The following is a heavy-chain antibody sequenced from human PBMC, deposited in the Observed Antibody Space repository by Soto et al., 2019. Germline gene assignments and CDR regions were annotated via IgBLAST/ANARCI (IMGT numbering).Heavy chain of an antibody. CDR3: AGMGY. D-gene: IGHD3-16*01. CDR2: ISYDGSNK. J-gene: IGHJ4*02. Sequence: QVQLVESGGGVVQPGRSLRLSCAASGFTFSSYAMHWVRQAPGKGLEWVAVISYDGSNKYYADSVKGRFTISRDNSKNTLYLQMNRLRAEDTAVYYRAGMGYWGQGTLVTVSS. CDR1: GFTFSSYA. V-gene: IGHV3-30-3*01.